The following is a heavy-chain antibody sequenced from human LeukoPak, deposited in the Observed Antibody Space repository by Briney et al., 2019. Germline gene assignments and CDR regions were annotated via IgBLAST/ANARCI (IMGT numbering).Heavy chain of an antibody. J-gene: IGHJ4*02. CDR2: IYYSGST. D-gene: IGHD4-23*01. V-gene: IGHV4-59*08. Sequence: SETLSLTCTVSGGSISSYYWSWIRQPPGKGLEWIGYIYYSGSTNYNPSLKNRVTISLDTSKNQISLKLSSVTAADTAVYYCARHTTVVPPHYFDYWGQGTLVTVSS. CDR1: GGSISSYY. CDR3: ARHTTVVPPHYFDY.